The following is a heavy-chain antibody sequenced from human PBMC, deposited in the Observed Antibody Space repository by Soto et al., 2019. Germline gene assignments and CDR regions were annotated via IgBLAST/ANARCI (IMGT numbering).Heavy chain of an antibody. CDR2: TRNRANGYTT. CDR1: GFTLSDYY. Sequence: EVQLVESGGGLVQPGGSLRLSCAASGFTLSDYYMDWVRQAPGKGLEWVGRTRNRANGYTTEYAASVKGRFIISRDDLNNSLYLQMNSLKTEDTAVYYCARGGSTNWRYFDYWGQGTLLTVSS. V-gene: IGHV3-72*01. CDR3: ARGGSTNWRYFDY. J-gene: IGHJ4*02. D-gene: IGHD2-2*01.